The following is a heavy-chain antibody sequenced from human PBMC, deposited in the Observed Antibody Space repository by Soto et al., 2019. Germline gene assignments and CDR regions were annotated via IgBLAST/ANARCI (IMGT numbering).Heavy chain of an antibody. CDR1: GGSISSSTYY. CDR3: ARHVNPWAQGAFDI. Sequence: PSETLSLTCTVSGGSISSSTYYWGWMRQPPGKGLEWIASFFIGGNTYYNPSLKSRVTISVDTSKNQFSLKLGSVTAADTAVYFCARHVNPWAQGAFDIWGQATMVTVSS. V-gene: IGHV4-39*01. CDR2: FFIGGNT. J-gene: IGHJ3*02. D-gene: IGHD7-27*01.